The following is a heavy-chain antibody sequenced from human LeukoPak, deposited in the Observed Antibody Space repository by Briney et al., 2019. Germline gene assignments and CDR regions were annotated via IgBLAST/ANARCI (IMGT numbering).Heavy chain of an antibody. D-gene: IGHD3-10*01. Sequence: LETLSLTCAVYGESFSGYYWNWIRQPPGKGLEWIGEMNDSGSANYNPSLESRVTISIDTSKKQFSLKLSSVTAADTAVYYCARGGYYDSGSNFKYWGQGTLVTVSS. CDR2: MNDSGSA. CDR3: ARGGYYDSGSNFKY. CDR1: GESFSGYY. V-gene: IGHV4-34*01. J-gene: IGHJ4*02.